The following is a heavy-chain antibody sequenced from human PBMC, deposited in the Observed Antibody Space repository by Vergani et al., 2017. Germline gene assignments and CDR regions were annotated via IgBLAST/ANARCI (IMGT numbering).Heavy chain of an antibody. D-gene: IGHD4-17*01. V-gene: IGHV1-8*01. CDR3: ASRGYGDYESIRVDAFDI. Sequence: QVQLVQSGAEVKKPGASVKVSCKASGYTFTSYDINWVRQATGQGLEWMGWMNPNSGNTGYAQKFQGRVTMTRNTSISTAYMELSSLRSEDTAVYYCASRGYGDYESIRVDAFDIWGQGTMVTVSS. CDR1: GYTFTSYD. J-gene: IGHJ3*02. CDR2: MNPNSGNT.